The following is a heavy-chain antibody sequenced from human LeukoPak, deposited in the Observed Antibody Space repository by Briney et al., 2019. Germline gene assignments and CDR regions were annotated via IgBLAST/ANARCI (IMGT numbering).Heavy chain of an antibody. Sequence: ASVKVSCKASGGTFSSYAISWVRQAPGQGLEWMGGIIPIFGTANYAQKFQGRVTITADESTSTAYMELSSLRSEDTAVYYCARVIVHSHGLSYFDYWGQGTLVTVSS. CDR2: IIPIFGTA. J-gene: IGHJ4*02. D-gene: IGHD5-18*01. CDR3: ARVIVHSHGLSYFDY. CDR1: GGTFSSYA. V-gene: IGHV1-69*01.